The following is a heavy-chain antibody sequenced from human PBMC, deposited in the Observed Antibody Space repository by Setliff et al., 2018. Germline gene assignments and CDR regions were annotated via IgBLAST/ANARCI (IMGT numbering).Heavy chain of an antibody. Sequence: LRLSCAASGFTFSGYAMTWVRQAPGKGLEWVSAISGSGDSTFYADSVKGRFTISRDSSKNTLYLQMNSLTAEDTAVYYCANGMFYDFWSNYPYYFGMDVWGQGTTVTVS. CDR1: GFTFSGYA. D-gene: IGHD3-3*01. CDR3: ANGMFYDFWSNYPYYFGMDV. CDR2: ISGSGDST. J-gene: IGHJ6*02. V-gene: IGHV3-23*01.